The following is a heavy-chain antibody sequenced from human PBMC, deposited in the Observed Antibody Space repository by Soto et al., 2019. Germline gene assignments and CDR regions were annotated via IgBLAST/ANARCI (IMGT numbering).Heavy chain of an antibody. D-gene: IGHD6-19*01. CDR2: VYHTGST. J-gene: IGHJ4*02. V-gene: IGHV4-59*13. CDR1: VGSITTYY. Sequence: PSETLSLTCDFSVGSITTYYWSCIRQAPGKGLEWIGNVYHTGSTDYNSSLRSRVTISVDTSKNQFSLNMNSVTAADTAVYYCARRLLGSGWTLDSWGQGALVIVSS. CDR3: ARRLLGSGWTLDS.